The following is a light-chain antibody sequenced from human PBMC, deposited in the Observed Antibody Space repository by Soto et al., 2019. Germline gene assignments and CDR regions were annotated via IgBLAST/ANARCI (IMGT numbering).Light chain of an antibody. Sequence: QSVLTQTPSASGTPGQSVTISCSGSNSNMGRNYVYWYQQVPGTAPKLLMYRNDVRPSGVPDRFTGSKSGTSASLAICGLRSEDEADYYCAVWDNSLNGVAFGGGTKLTVL. CDR1: NSNMGRNY. J-gene: IGLJ2*01. CDR2: RND. V-gene: IGLV1-47*01. CDR3: AVWDNSLNGVA.